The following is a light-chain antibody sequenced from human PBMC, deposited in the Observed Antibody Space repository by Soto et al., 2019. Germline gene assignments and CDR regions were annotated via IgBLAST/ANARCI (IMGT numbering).Light chain of an antibody. CDR2: KIS. V-gene: IGKV2-24*01. Sequence: DFVMTQTPLSSPVALGQSASISCRASQRLVHSDGTTHLSWLQQRPGQPPRLLIYKISNRFSGXPXXFSGSGAGTDFTLTIDRVEAEDAGIYYCMHAIESLTFGQGTRLE. J-gene: IGKJ5*01. CDR3: MHAIESLT. CDR1: QRLVHSDGTTH.